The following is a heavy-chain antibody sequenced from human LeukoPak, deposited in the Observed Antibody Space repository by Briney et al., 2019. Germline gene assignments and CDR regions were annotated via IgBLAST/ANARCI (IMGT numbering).Heavy chain of an antibody. CDR3: ARGLTMVRGVVSYDY. J-gene: IGHJ4*02. V-gene: IGHV4-59*08. CDR2: IYYSGST. Sequence: SETLSLTCTVSGGSISSYYWSWIRQPPGKGLEWIGYIYYSGSTNYNPSLKSRVTISVDTSKNQFSLKLSSVTAADTAVYYCARGLTMVRGVVSYDYWGQGTLVTVSS. D-gene: IGHD3-10*01. CDR1: GGSISSYY.